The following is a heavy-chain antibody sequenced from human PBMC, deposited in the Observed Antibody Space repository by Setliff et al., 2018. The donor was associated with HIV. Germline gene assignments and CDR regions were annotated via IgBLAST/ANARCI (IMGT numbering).Heavy chain of an antibody. CDR1: GGSISSSGYY. Sequence: PSETLSLTCSVSGGSISSSGYYWSWIRQHPGKGLDWIGRVYYSGSTDYNPSLQSRATLSIDTSKNQFSLKLTSVTAADTAVYYCARRIGAGNFDYWGQGTLVTVSS. CDR3: ARRIGAGNFDY. V-gene: IGHV4-31*02. D-gene: IGHD3-16*01. CDR2: VYYSGST. J-gene: IGHJ4*02.